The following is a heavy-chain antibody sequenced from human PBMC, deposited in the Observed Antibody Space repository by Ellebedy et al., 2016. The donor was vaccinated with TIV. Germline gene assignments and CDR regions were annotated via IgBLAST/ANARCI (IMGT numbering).Heavy chain of an antibody. D-gene: IGHD1-1*01. CDR3: AKERDPLASTSFDS. CDR1: GFTFSHYG. V-gene: IGHV3-30*18. J-gene: IGHJ4*02. CDR2: IAPDGSVI. Sequence: PGGSLRLSCATSGFTFSHYGMQWVRQAPGEGLEWVAVIAPDGSVIHYADAVKGRFTISRDNSKNTLSLQMYILRPEDTAVYYCAKERDPLASTSFDSWGQGNLVTVSS.